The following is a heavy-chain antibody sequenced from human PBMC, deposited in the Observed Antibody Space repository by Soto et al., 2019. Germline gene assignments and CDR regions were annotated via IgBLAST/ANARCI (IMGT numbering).Heavy chain of an antibody. D-gene: IGHD2-2*03. J-gene: IGHJ4*02. CDR2: IYGGGNGP. CDR3: AKMEGMDPWAYSFDY. CDR1: GFTFSDFA. Sequence: EVQVLESGGGLVQPGGSLRLSCAATGFTFSDFAMSWVRQAPGKWLEWVSRIYGGGNGPHYADSVKGRVTISRDNSKNTLYLQMNSLRAEDTAVYYFAKMEGMDPWAYSFDYWGQGTLVTVSS. V-gene: IGHV3-23*01.